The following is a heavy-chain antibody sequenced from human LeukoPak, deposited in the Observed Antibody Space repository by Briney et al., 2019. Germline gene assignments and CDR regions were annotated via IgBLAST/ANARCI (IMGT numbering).Heavy chain of an antibody. V-gene: IGHV3-64*04. J-gene: IGHJ6*02. CDR1: GFTFSSYA. CDR3: ARDGLWGSSTSTYYYYGMDV. Sequence: GGSLRLSCSASGFTFSSYAMHWVRQAPGKGLEYVSAISSNGGSTYYADSVKGRFTISRDNSKNTLYLQMNSLRAEDTAVYYCARDGLWGSSTSTYYYYGMDVWGQGTTVTVSS. CDR2: ISSNGGST. D-gene: IGHD2-2*01.